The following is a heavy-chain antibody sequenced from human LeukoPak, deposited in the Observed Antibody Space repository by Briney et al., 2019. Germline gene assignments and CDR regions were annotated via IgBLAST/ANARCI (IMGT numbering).Heavy chain of an antibody. Sequence: ASVKVSCKASGYTFTSYYMHWVRQAPGKGLEWMGIINPSGGSTSYAQKSQGRVTMTRDTSTSTVYMELSSLRSEDTAVYYCAREGDTAMVYYYMDVWGKGTTVTVSS. D-gene: IGHD5-18*01. CDR2: INPSGGST. J-gene: IGHJ6*03. V-gene: IGHV1-46*01. CDR3: AREGDTAMVYYYMDV. CDR1: GYTFTSYY.